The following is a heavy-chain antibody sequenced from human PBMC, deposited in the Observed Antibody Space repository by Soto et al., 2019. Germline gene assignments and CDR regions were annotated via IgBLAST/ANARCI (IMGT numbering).Heavy chain of an antibody. V-gene: IGHV1-3*01. Sequence: QVQLVQSGAEVKKPGASVKVSCKASGYTFTSYAMHWVRQAPGQRLEWMGWINAGNGNTKYSQKFQGRVTITRDTSASTAYMELSSLRSEATAVYYCARNYYDSSGYFVGFDYWGQGTLVTVSS. CDR1: GYTFTSYA. D-gene: IGHD3-22*01. CDR2: INAGNGNT. CDR3: ARNYYDSSGYFVGFDY. J-gene: IGHJ4*02.